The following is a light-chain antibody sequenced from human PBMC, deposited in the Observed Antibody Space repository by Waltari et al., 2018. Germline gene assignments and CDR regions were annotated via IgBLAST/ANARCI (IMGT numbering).Light chain of an antibody. J-gene: IGLJ2*01. CDR2: EVR. Sequence: CYQRTPDHTPKMIIDEVRNRPSAVPDRSSGAKSGNTASLTVSGLQAEDEADYYCSSYAGSNNFVFGGGTKLTGL. V-gene: IGLV2-8*01. CDR3: SSYAGSNNFV.